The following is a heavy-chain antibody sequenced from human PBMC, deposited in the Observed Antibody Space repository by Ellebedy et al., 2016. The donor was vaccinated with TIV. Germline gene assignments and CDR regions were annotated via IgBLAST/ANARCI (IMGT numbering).Heavy chain of an antibody. J-gene: IGHJ4*02. D-gene: IGHD2-2*01. CDR1: GFPFRNYA. Sequence: PGGSLRLSCEASGFPFRNYAMHRVRQSPRKGLEWVAIVSFDIDKKFYTDSVKGRFTISRDNSKNTLYLDMNSLGVDDTAVYYCARDLTQYASGAGLSDSWGQGTLVTVSS. CDR3: ARDLTQYASGAGLSDS. V-gene: IGHV3-30-3*01. CDR2: VSFDIDKK.